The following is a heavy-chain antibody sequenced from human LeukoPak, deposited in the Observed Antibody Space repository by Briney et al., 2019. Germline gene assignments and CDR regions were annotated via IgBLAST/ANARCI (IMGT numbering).Heavy chain of an antibody. CDR3: ARTTMVRGVIWGIQRRRQNDAFDI. J-gene: IGHJ3*02. V-gene: IGHV4-4*07. CDR1: GGSISSCY. CDR2: IYTSGST. Sequence: PSETLSLTCTVSGGSISSCYWSWIRQPAGKGLEWIGRIYTSGSTNYNPSLKSRVTISVDTSKNQFSLKLSSVTAADTAVYYCARTTMVRGVIWGIQRRRQNDAFDIWGQGTMVTVSS. D-gene: IGHD3-10*01.